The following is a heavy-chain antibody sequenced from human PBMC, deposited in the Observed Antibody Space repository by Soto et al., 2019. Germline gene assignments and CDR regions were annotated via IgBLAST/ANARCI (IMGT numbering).Heavy chain of an antibody. J-gene: IGHJ5*02. CDR2: ISGSGGST. CDR1: GFTFSSYA. D-gene: IGHD2-2*01. Sequence: EVQLLESEGGLVQPGGSLRLSCAASGFTFSSYAMSWVRQAPGKGLEWVSAISGSGGSTYYADSVKGRFTISRDNSKNTLYLQMNSLRAEDTAVYYCAKGIVVVRWFDPWGQGTLVTVSS. V-gene: IGHV3-23*01. CDR3: AKGIVVVRWFDP.